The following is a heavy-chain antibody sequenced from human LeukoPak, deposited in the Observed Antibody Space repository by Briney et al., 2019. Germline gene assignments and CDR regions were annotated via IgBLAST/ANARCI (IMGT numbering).Heavy chain of an antibody. CDR3: ARDIPYWSGGSCYYYMDV. CDR1: GGSISSYY. V-gene: IGHV4-4*07. D-gene: IGHD2-15*01. Sequence: PSETLSLTCTVSGGSISSYYWSWIRQPAGKGLEWIGRIYTSGSTNYNPSLKSRVTMSVDTSKNQFSLKLSSVTAADTAVYYCARDIPYWSGGSCYYYMDVWGKGTTVTVSS. J-gene: IGHJ6*03. CDR2: IYTSGST.